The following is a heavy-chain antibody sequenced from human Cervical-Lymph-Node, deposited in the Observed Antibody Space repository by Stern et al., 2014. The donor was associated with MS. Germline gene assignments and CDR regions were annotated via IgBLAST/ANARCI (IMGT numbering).Heavy chain of an antibody. V-gene: IGHV2-5*02. Sequence: QVTLKESGPTLVKPAQTLTLTCTFSGFSLHARGEGVGWIRQPPGKALEWLALIYWDDAQRYSPSLNSRLTITKDTSKNQVVLTMTNVDPVDTATYYCGHSGTKWLDFLDYWGQGMLVSVSS. D-gene: IGHD3-22*01. J-gene: IGHJ4*02. CDR2: IYWDDAQ. CDR3: GHSGTKWLDFLDY. CDR1: GFSLHARGEG.